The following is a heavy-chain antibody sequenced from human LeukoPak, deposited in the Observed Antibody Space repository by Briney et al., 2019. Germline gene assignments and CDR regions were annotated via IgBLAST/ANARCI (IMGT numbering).Heavy chain of an antibody. CDR1: GVSISTSNYY. CDR3: ARARYVNSFYAFDI. V-gene: IGHV4-39*07. Sequence: SETLSLTCTVSGVSISTSNYYWGWIRQPPGKGLEWIGSIYYSGSTYYNPSLKSRITISVDTSKNQFFLKLSSVTAADTAVYYCARARYVNSFYAFDIWGQGTLVTVSS. D-gene: IGHD3-9*01. J-gene: IGHJ3*02. CDR2: IYYSGST.